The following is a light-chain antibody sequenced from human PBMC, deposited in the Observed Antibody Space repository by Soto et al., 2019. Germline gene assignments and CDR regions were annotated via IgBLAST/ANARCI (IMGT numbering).Light chain of an antibody. CDR2: GAS. CDR1: QSVSSN. J-gene: IGKJ5*01. Sequence: EIVMTQSPATLSVSPGERATLSCRASQSVSSNLAWYQQKPGQAPRLLIYGASTRATGIPARFSGNGSGTEFTLTISSLQSEDFAVYYCQQSGNSPLTFGQGTRLEIK. V-gene: IGKV3-15*01. CDR3: QQSGNSPLT.